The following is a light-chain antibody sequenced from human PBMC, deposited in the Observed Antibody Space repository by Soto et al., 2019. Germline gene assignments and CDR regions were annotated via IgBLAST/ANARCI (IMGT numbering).Light chain of an antibody. CDR2: GAS. J-gene: IGKJ5*01. CDR3: QHYDSFS. Sequence: ILLAQSPGTLSLSPGERATLLCRASQSVTISFLAWYQQKPGQAPRLLIYGASNRATCIPDRVTGSGSGTDFTLTISRLEPEYFTVSYCQHYDSFSFGQGTRLEIK. CDR1: QSVTISF. V-gene: IGKV3-20*01.